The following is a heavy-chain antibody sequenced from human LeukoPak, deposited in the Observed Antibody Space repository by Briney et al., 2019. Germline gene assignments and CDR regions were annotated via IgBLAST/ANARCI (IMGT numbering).Heavy chain of an antibody. CDR1: GYTFTGYY. Sequence: ASVKVSCKAFGYTFTGYYMHWVRQAPGQGLEWMGWINPNSGGTNYAQKFQGRVTMTRDTSISTAYMELSRLRSDDTAVYYCARSYCGGDCSPSDAFDIWGQGTMVTVSS. D-gene: IGHD2-21*02. V-gene: IGHV1-2*02. CDR2: INPNSGGT. CDR3: ARSYCGGDCSPSDAFDI. J-gene: IGHJ3*02.